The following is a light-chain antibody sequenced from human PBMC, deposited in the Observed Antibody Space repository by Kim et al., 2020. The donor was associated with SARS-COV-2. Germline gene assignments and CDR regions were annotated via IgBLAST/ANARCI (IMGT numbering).Light chain of an antibody. V-gene: IGKV1-17*01. J-gene: IGKJ3*01. Sequence: SASVGDRVTITCRASQSVGDRLGWFLQKPGKAPKRLIYAASNLEGGVPSRFSGSGSGTEFTLTISSLQPEDFATYYCLQHNTYPFTFGPGTKVDIK. CDR2: AAS. CDR1: QSVGDR. CDR3: LQHNTYPFT.